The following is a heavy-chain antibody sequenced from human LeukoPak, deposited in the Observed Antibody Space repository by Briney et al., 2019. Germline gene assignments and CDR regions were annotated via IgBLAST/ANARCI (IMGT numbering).Heavy chain of an antibody. CDR3: ARATYSGSSCFDY. J-gene: IGHJ4*02. D-gene: IGHD6-6*01. V-gene: IGHV3-48*02. CDR1: GFTFSRYS. CDR2: ISSSSTTI. Sequence: GGSLRLSCAASGFTFSRYSMNWVRQAPGKGLEWISYISSSSTTIYYADSVKGRFTISRDNAKNSLYLQMNSLRDEDTAVYYCARATYSGSSCFDYWGQGILVTVSS.